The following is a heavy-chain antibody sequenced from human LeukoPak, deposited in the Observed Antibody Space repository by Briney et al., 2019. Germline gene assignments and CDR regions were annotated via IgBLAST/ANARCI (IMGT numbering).Heavy chain of an antibody. Sequence: PGGSLRLSCVASGFXFGSYAMTWVRQAPGEGLEWVSSLSASGGTTYYAGSVKGRFTVSRDTSKNTLYLQMNSLRAEDTALYYCAKDRGSGGGFDYWGQGTLVTVSS. V-gene: IGHV3-23*01. CDR2: LSASGGTT. D-gene: IGHD6-19*01. J-gene: IGHJ4*02. CDR1: GFXFGSYA. CDR3: AKDRGSGGGFDY.